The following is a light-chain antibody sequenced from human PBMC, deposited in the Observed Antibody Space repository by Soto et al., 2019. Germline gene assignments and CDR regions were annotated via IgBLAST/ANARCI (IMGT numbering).Light chain of an antibody. J-gene: IGLJ2*01. CDR3: SSYAGSNIVV. CDR2: EVT. Sequence: QSALTQPPSASGSPGQSVTISCTGTSSDVSGYNYVSWYQQHPGKVPKLMIYEVTKRPSGVRDRFSGSKSGNTASLTVSGLQAEDEADYYCSSYAGSNIVVFGGGTKVTVL. V-gene: IGLV2-8*01. CDR1: SSDVSGYNY.